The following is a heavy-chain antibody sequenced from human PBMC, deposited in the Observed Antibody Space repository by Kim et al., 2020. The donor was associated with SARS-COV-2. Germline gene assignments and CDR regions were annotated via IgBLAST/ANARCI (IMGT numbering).Heavy chain of an antibody. CDR2: IYPGDSDI. CDR3: ARQLMGVSYYGSGSSFDY. Sequence: GESLKISCKGSGYSFTTYWIGWVRQMPGKGLEWMGIIYPGDSDIRYSPSFQGQVTISADKSISTAYLQWSSLKASDTAMYYCARQLMGVSYYGSGSSFDYWGQGTVVTVSS. V-gene: IGHV5-51*01. J-gene: IGHJ4*02. D-gene: IGHD3-10*01. CDR1: GYSFTTYW.